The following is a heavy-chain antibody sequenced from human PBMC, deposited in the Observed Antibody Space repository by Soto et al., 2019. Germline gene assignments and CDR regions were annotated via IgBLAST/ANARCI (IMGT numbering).Heavy chain of an antibody. CDR3: ARVRTRVTVGAPFDY. V-gene: IGHV1-46*01. Sequence: ASVKVSCKASGYTFTSYYMHWVRQAPGQGLEWMGIINPSGGSTGYAQKFQGRVTMTRDTSTSTVYMELSSLRSEDTAVYYCARVRTRVTVGAPFDYWGQGTLVTVSS. J-gene: IGHJ4*02. D-gene: IGHD1-26*01. CDR1: GYTFTSYY. CDR2: INPSGGST.